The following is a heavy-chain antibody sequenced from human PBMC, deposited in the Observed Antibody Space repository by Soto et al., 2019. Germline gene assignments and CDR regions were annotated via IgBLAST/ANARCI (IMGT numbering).Heavy chain of an antibody. V-gene: IGHV4-61*01. J-gene: IGHJ4*02. CDR2: IYYSGST. CDR1: GGSVSIGSYY. D-gene: IGHD3-3*01. Sequence: ETLSLTCTVSGGSVSIGSYYWSWIRQPPGKGLEWIGYIYYSGSTNYNPSLKSRVTISVDTSKNQFSLKLSSVTAADTAVYYCARARYDFWSGYLLDYWGQGTLVTVSS. CDR3: ARARYDFWSGYLLDY.